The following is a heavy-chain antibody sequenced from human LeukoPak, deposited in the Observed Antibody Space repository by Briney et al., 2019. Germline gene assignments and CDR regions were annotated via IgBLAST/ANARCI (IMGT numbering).Heavy chain of an antibody. CDR3: ARGGELTYTDY. CDR2: INADNGNT. Sequence: ASVKVSCKASGYTFINYAIHWVRQAPGQRLEWMGWINADNGNTKYSQNFQGRVTITRDTSASTAYMELSSLTSEDTAVYYCARGGELTYTDYWGQGTLVTVSS. J-gene: IGHJ4*02. V-gene: IGHV1-3*01. D-gene: IGHD3-16*01. CDR1: GYTFINYA.